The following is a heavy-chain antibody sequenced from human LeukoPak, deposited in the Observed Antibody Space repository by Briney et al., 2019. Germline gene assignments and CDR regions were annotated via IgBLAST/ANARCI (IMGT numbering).Heavy chain of an antibody. Sequence: ASVKVSCKASGYTFTGYYLHWMRQAPGQGLEWLGWINPNSGGTNPAQEFQGRVTMTRDTSISTAYMELSRLRSDDTAVYYCARGRTGDEYFFDHWGQGTLVTVSS. V-gene: IGHV1-2*02. CDR1: GYTFTGYY. D-gene: IGHD7-27*01. CDR3: ARGRTGDEYFFDH. J-gene: IGHJ4*02. CDR2: INPNSGGT.